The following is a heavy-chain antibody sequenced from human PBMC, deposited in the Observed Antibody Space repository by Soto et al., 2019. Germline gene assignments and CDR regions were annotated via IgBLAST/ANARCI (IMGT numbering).Heavy chain of an antibody. Sequence: QVQLQESGPGLVKPSETLSLTCTVSGGSLSSYYWSWIRQPPGKGLEWIGYIYYSGSTNYNPSLTSRVTMSVDTSKNQFSLTLSSVADADTAVYYCARAWGFYCDYWGQGTLVTVSS. J-gene: IGHJ4*02. CDR2: IYYSGST. CDR1: GGSLSSYY. V-gene: IGHV4-59*01. CDR3: ARAWGFYCDY. D-gene: IGHD1-26*01.